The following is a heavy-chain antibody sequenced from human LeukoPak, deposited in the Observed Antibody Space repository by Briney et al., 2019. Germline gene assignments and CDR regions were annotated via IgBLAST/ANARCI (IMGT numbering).Heavy chain of an antibody. CDR1: GFTFSSYW. Sequence: GGSLRLSCAASGFTFSSYWMHWVRQAPGKGLMWVSRINSDGSSTSYADSVKGRFTISRDNAKNTLYLQMNSLRAEDTAVYYCAGDDFWSGYITRYWGQGTLVTVSS. V-gene: IGHV3-74*01. CDR3: AGDDFWSGYITRY. CDR2: INSDGSST. J-gene: IGHJ4*02. D-gene: IGHD3-3*01.